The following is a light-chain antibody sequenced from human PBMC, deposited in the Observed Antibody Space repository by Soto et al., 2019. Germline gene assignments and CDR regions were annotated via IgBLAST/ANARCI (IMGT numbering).Light chain of an antibody. V-gene: IGKV1-27*01. Sequence: DVQMTQSPSSLSAFVGVRVTITCRASQSIAPSLAWFQQKPGKVPKLLIYATSTLQSGAPSRFSGSGSGTDFTLTITSLQPEDVATYYCQKYNSAPLTLGGETKVEIK. J-gene: IGKJ4*01. CDR2: ATS. CDR3: QKYNSAPLT. CDR1: QSIAPS.